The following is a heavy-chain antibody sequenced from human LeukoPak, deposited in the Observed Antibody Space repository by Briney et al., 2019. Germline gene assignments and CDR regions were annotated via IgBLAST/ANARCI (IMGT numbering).Heavy chain of an antibody. D-gene: IGHD6-13*01. CDR2: ISAYNGDT. CDR3: AKRDLAAAGPYYYYYYMDV. V-gene: IGHV1-18*01. CDR1: GYTFTSYG. J-gene: IGHJ6*03. Sequence: GASVKVSCKASGYTFTSYGISWVRQAPGQGLEWMGWISAYNGDTNYAQKLQGRVTMTTDTSTSTAYMELRSLRSDDTAVYYCAKRDLAAAGPYYYYYYMDVWGKGTTVTVSS.